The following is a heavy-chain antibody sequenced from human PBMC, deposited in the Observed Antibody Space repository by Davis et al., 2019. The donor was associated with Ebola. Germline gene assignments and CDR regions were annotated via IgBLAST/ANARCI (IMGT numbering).Heavy chain of an antibody. CDR1: GYTFTSYG. J-gene: IGHJ4*02. CDR3: ARESGSYYEAFDY. CDR2: IIPIFGTA. Sequence: SVKVSCKASGYTFTSYGISWVRQAPGQGLEWMGGIIPIFGTANYAQKFQGRVTITADESTSTAYMELSSLRSEDTAVYYCARESGSYYEAFDYWGQGTLVTVSS. V-gene: IGHV1-69*13. D-gene: IGHD1-26*01.